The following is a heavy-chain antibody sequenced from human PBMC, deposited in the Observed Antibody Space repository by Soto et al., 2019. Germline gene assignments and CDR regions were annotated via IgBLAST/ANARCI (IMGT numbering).Heavy chain of an antibody. CDR2: IIPVFGIP. J-gene: IGHJ6*02. D-gene: IGHD3-22*01. CDR3: ARGDATKIIVTTYYGLDV. CDR1: GGSFSNYG. V-gene: IGHV1-69*12. Sequence: QVQVVQSGAEVKKPGSSVKVSCKASGGSFSNYGISWVRQAPGQGLEWMGGIIPVFGIPHYAQKFQDRVTITADESTSTVYMEVSSLTSEDTAVYYCARGDATKIIVTTYYGLDVWGQGTTVTVSS.